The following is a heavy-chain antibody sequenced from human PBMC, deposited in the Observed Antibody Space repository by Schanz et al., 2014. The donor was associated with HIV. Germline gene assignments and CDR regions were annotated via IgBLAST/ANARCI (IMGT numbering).Heavy chain of an antibody. CDR3: AKGRGTYSSGYYDPPDY. D-gene: IGHD3-22*01. CDR1: GFTFSSYA. CDR2: ISGSGGST. V-gene: IGHV3-23*01. Sequence: EVQLLESGGGLVQPGGSLRLSCAASGFTFSSYAMSWVRQAPGKGLEWVSAISGSGGSTYYADSVKGRFTISRDNSKNTLYLQMNSLRAEDTAVYYCAKGRGTYSSGYYDPPDYWGQGTLVTVSS. J-gene: IGHJ4*02.